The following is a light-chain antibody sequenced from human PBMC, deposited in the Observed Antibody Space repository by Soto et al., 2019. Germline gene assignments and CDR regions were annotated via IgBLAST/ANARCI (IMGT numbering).Light chain of an antibody. J-gene: IGLJ1*01. CDR3: CSFAGTGTQYV. CDR2: EGS. CDR1: SSDVGAYNF. Sequence: QSALTQPPSASGSPGQSVTISCTGTSSDVGAYNFVSWYQHQPGKAPKIMIFEGSKRPSGVSNRFSGSRSGNTASLTISGLQAEDEADYYCCSFAGTGTQYVFGTGTKLTVL. V-gene: IGLV2-8*01.